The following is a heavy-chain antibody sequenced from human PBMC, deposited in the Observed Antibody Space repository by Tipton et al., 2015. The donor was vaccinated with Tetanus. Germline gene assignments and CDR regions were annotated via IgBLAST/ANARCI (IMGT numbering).Heavy chain of an antibody. CDR1: GFTFSSYG. CDR2: ISYDGSNK. J-gene: IGHJ2*01. CDR3: AKVPFYYGSGSLGATYFDL. D-gene: IGHD3-10*01. V-gene: IGHV3-30*18. Sequence: SLRLSCAASGFTFSSYGMHWVRQAPGKGLEWVAVISYDGSNKYYADSVKGRFTISRDNSKNTLYLQMNSLRAEDTAVYYCAKVPFYYGSGSLGATYFDLWGRGTLVTVSS.